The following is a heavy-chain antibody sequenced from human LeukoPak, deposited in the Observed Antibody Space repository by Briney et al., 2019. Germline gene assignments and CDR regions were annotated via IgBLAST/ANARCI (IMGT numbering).Heavy chain of an antibody. D-gene: IGHD6-19*01. J-gene: IGHJ4*02. V-gene: IGHV1-24*01. Sequence: ASVKVSCKVSGYTLTELSMHWVRQAPGKGLEWMGGFDPEDGETIYAQKFQGRVTMTEDTPTDTAYMELSSLRSEDTAVYYCAMSTGSSGWYYFDYWGQGTLVTVSS. CDR2: FDPEDGET. CDR1: GYTLTELS. CDR3: AMSTGSSGWYYFDY.